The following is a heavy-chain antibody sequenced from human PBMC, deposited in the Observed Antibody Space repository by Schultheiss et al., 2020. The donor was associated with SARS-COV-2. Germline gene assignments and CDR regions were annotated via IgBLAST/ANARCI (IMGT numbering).Heavy chain of an antibody. J-gene: IGHJ6*03. CDR3: ARVRIVVVPAAIPKDNYFTDV. Sequence: GGSLRLSCAASGFTFSSYWMSWVRQAPGKGLEWVANIKQDGSEKYYVDSVKGRFTISRDNAKNSLYLQMNSLRAEDTAVYYCARVRIVVVPAAIPKDNYFTDVWGNGTTVTVSS. D-gene: IGHD2-2*01. CDR2: IKQDGSEK. V-gene: IGHV3-7*05. CDR1: GFTFSSYW.